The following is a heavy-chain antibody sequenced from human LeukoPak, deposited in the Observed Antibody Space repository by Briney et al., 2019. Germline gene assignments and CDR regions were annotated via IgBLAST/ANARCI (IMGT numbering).Heavy chain of an antibody. Sequence: SETLSLTCSVSGGSLSGYYWSWIWQTPGKGLEWIGYIYSSGTTNYDRALQSRVTISLDTAKNQFSLSVTSVTAADTAMYFCARRISSWNVYIDKWGQGIQVTVSS. V-gene: IGHV4-59*12. D-gene: IGHD1-1*01. CDR3: ARRISSWNVYIDK. CDR2: IYSSGTT. J-gene: IGHJ4*02. CDR1: GGSLSGYY.